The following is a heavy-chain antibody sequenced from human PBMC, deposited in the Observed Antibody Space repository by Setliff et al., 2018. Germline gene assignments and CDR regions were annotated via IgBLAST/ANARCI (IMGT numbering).Heavy chain of an antibody. Sequence: GGSLRLSCAASGFTFSTYRMHWVRQAPGKGLEWVANIKQDGSEKNYVDSVKGRFTISRDNAMNSLYLQMNSLRVADTAVYFCARRGNRGSGWYAGIDYWGQGTLVTVSS. CDR2: IKQDGSEK. J-gene: IGHJ4*02. CDR1: GFTFSTYR. CDR3: ARRGNRGSGWYAGIDY. D-gene: IGHD6-19*01. V-gene: IGHV3-7*01.